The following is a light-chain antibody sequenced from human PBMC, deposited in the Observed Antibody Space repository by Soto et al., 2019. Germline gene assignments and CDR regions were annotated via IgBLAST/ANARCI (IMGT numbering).Light chain of an antibody. V-gene: IGKV1-5*01. Sequence: DIQMTQSPSTLSASVGDRATITCRASQSISSWLAWYQQKPGKAPKLLIYDASSLESGVPSRFSGSGSGTEFTLTISSLQPDDFATYYCQEYNSYSPTFGQGTKLDIK. CDR3: QEYNSYSPT. J-gene: IGKJ2*01. CDR1: QSISSW. CDR2: DAS.